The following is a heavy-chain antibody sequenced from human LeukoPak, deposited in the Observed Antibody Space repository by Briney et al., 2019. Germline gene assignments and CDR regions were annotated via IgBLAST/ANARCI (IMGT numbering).Heavy chain of an antibody. CDR1: GGSISSGSYY. V-gene: IGHV4-61*02. D-gene: IGHD5-12*01. CDR2: IYTSGST. CDR3: ARLDHRSLWWLRYYYMDV. Sequence: SETLSLTCTVSGGSISSGSYYWSWIRQPAGKGLEWIGRIYTSGSTNYNPSLKSRVTISVDTSKNQLSLKLSSVTAADTAVYYCARLDHRSLWWLRYYYMDVWGKGTTVTVSS. J-gene: IGHJ6*03.